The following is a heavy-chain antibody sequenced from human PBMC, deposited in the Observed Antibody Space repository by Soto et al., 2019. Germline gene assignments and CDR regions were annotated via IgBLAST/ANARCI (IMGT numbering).Heavy chain of an antibody. V-gene: IGHV1-69*01. CDR1: GGTFSSYA. CDR3: ARGRAIVVATMDY. Sequence: QVQLVQSGAEVKKTGSAVKVSCKASGGTFSSYAISWVRQAPGQGREWMGGIIPIFGTANYAQKFQGRVTITADESPNTAYMELSSLGSEDTAVYYWARGRAIVVATMDYWGQGTLVTVSS. CDR2: IIPIFGTA. D-gene: IGHD1-26*01. J-gene: IGHJ4*02.